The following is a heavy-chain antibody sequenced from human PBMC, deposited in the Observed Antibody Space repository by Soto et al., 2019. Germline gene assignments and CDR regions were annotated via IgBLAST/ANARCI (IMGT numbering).Heavy chain of an antibody. J-gene: IGHJ6*02. Sequence: SETLSLTCTVSGDSISSHCWSWIRQPPGKGLEWIGFGSTKYNPSLKSRIRISVDTSKNQFSLNLTSATAADTAVYYCARGYDILTGVAYGMDVWGQGTTVTVSS. D-gene: IGHD3-9*01. CDR3: ARGYDILTGVAYGMDV. CDR2: GST. V-gene: IGHV4-59*11. CDR1: GDSISSHC.